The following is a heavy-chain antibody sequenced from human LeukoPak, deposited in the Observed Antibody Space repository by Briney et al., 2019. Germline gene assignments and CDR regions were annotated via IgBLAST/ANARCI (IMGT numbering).Heavy chain of an antibody. Sequence: GGSLRLSCAASGFTFSSYSMNWVRQAPGKGLEGVSYISSSSSTIYYADSVKGRFTISRDNAKSSLYLHMNSLRDEDTAVYYCARGIEASDWGQGTLVTVSS. J-gene: IGHJ4*02. CDR3: ARGIEASD. CDR1: GFTFSSYS. D-gene: IGHD2-15*01. V-gene: IGHV3-48*02. CDR2: ISSSSSTI.